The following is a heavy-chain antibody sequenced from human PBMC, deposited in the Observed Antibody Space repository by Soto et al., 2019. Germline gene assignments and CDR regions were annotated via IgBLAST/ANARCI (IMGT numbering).Heavy chain of an antibody. J-gene: IGHJ6*01. CDR1: GGTISSSSFH. Sequence: PSETLSLTCTVSGGTISSSSFHWGWIRQPPGKGLEWIGSIYYSGSTYYSPSLKSRVTISVDTSKNQFSLKLSSVTAADTAVYYCARDTAPSDVWGQGTTVTVSS. CDR2: IYYSGST. V-gene: IGHV4-39*02. CDR3: ARDTAPSDV. D-gene: IGHD4-17*01.